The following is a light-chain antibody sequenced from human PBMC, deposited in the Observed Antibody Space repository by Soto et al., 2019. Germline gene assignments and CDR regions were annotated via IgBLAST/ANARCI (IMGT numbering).Light chain of an antibody. CDR1: QSVSSN. CDR3: QQRSKWPT. Sequence: VRTHSQSTLAVSPAERAPLSCRASQSVSSNLAWYQQRPGQAPRLLIYGASTRAAGIPARFSGSGSGTDFTLTISSLEPEDFAVYYCQQRSKWPTFGQGSKVDIK. J-gene: IGKJ1*01. V-gene: IGKV3-11*01. CDR2: GAS.